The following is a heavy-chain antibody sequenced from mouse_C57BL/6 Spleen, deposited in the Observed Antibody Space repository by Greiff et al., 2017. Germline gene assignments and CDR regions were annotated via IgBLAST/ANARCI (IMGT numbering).Heavy chain of an antibody. CDR2: IDPEDGDT. D-gene: IGHD1-1*01. CDR1: GFNIKDYY. J-gene: IGHJ4*01. V-gene: IGHV14-1*01. Sequence: VQLKQSGAELVRPGASVKLSCTASGFNIKDYYMHWVKQRPEQGLEWIGRIDPEDGDTEYAPKFQGKATMTADTSSNTAYLQLSSLTSEDTAVYYCTTLYYYGSSYDAMDYWGQGTSVTVSS. CDR3: TTLYYYGSSYDAMDY.